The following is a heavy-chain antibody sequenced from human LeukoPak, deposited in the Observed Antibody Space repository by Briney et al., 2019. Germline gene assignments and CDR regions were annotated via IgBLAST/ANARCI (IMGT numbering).Heavy chain of an antibody. D-gene: IGHD4-11*01. CDR2: IYHSGST. V-gene: IGHV4-30-2*01. CDR3: ARVSASDYSNGGWFDP. CDR1: GGSISSGGYY. J-gene: IGHJ5*02. Sequence: SQTLSLTCTVSGGSISSGGYYWSWIRQPPGKGLEWNGYIYHSGSTYYNPSLKSRVTISVDRSKNQFSLKLSSVTAADTAVYYCARVSASDYSNGGWFDPWGQGTLVTVSS.